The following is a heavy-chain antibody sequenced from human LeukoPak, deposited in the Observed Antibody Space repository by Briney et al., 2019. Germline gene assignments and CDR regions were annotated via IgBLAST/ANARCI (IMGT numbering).Heavy chain of an antibody. V-gene: IGHV1-18*01. Sequence: GASVKVSCKASGYTFTSYGISWVRQAPGQGLEWMGWISAYNGNTNYAQKLQGRVTMTTDTSTSTAYMELRSLRSDDTAVYYCARGPEGGFFVVGLWFGESTSEGFDPWGQGTLVTVSS. CDR1: GYTFTSYG. CDR2: ISAYNGNT. CDR3: ARGPEGGFFVVGLWFGESTSEGFDP. D-gene: IGHD3-10*01. J-gene: IGHJ5*02.